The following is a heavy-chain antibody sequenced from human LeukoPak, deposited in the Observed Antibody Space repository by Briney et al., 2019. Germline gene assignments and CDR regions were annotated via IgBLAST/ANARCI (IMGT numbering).Heavy chain of an antibody. J-gene: IGHJ5*02. V-gene: IGHV3-23*01. Sequence: PGGSLRLSCAASGFTFSSCAMSWVRQAPGKGLEWVSAITGSVVSTYYADSVKGWFTISRDNSKNTLYLQMNSLRAEDTAVYYCARDKAYSSGWYFGNWFDPWGQGTLVTVSS. CDR3: ARDKAYSSGWYFGNWFDP. D-gene: IGHD6-19*01. CDR1: GFTFSSCA. CDR2: ITGSVVST.